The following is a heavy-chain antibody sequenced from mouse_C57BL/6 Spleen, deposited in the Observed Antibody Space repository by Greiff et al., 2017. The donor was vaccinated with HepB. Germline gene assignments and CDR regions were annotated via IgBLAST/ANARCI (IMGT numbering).Heavy chain of an antibody. CDR1: GFNIKNTY. D-gene: IGHD2-4*01. V-gene: IGHV14-3*01. CDR3: ARSGGDYEGEGYFDY. Sequence: EVQGVESVAELVRPGASVKLSCTASGFNIKNTYMHWVKQRPEQGLEWIGRIDPANGNTKYAPKFQGKATITADTSSNTAYLQLSSLTSEDTAIYYCARSGGDYEGEGYFDYWGQGTTLTVSS. CDR2: IDPANGNT. J-gene: IGHJ2*01.